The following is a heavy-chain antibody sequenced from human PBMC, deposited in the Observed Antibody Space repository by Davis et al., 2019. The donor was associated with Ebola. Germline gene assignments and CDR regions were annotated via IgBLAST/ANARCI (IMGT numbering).Heavy chain of an antibody. D-gene: IGHD3-9*01. CDR1: GFTFSNYA. V-gene: IGHV3-7*01. CDR2: IKEDGSEK. CDR3: TRDGALNYDILTPAY. Sequence: GESLKISCAASGFTFSNYAMSWVRQTPGKGLEWVANIKEDGSEKYYVDSVKGRFTISRDNAKNSLYLLMNSLRAEETAVYYCTRDGALNYDILTPAYWGQGTLVTVSS. J-gene: IGHJ4*02.